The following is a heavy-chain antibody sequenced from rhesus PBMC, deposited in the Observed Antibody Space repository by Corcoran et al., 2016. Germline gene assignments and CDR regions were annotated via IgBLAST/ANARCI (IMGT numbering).Heavy chain of an antibody. D-gene: IGHD1-20*01. CDR2: IYGNSATT. Sequence: QVQLQESGPGLVKPSETLSLTCAVSGGSISDYYYWNWIRQPPGKGLEWIGNIYGNSATTYYNPSLKSRVTISKDTSKNQFFLKLSSVTAADAAVYYCAREGIAGTTVGGLDSWGQGVVVTVSS. CDR3: AREGIAGTTVGGLDS. V-gene: IGHV4S9*01. CDR1: GGSISDYYY. J-gene: IGHJ6*01.